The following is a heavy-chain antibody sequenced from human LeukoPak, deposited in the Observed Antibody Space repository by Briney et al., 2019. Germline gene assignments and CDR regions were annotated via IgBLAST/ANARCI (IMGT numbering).Heavy chain of an antibody. CDR3: ARDPAQTYYYDP. V-gene: IGHV1-2*02. J-gene: IGHJ4*02. CDR1: GYTFTDYY. D-gene: IGHD3-22*01. Sequence: ASVTVSCKASGYTFTDYYLHWVRQAPGQGLEWMGWINPKNGGTKYAQKFQGRATMTRDTSISTAYMELSRLTSDDTAVYSCARDPAQTYYYDPWGQGTLVTVSS. CDR2: INPKNGGT.